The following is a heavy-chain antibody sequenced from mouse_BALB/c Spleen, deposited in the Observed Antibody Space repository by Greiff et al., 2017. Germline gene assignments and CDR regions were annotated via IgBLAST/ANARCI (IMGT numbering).Heavy chain of an antibody. D-gene: IGHD1-2*01. Sequence: QVQLQQPGAELVMPGASVKMSCKASGYTFTDYWMHWVKQRPGQGLEWIGAIDTSDSYTSYNQKFKGKATLTVDESSSTAYMQLSSLTSEDSAVYYCAREDYGYTWFAYWGQGTLVTVSA. CDR2: IDTSDSYT. CDR1: GYTFTDYW. V-gene: IGHV1-69*01. CDR3: AREDYGYTWFAY. J-gene: IGHJ3*01.